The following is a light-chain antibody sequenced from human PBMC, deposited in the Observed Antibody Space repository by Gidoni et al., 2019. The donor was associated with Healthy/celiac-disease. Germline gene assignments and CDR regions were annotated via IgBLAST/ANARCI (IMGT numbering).Light chain of an antibody. CDR2: AAS. Sequence: DIQLTQAPSFLSASVGERVAITCRASQGISSYLAWYQPKPGKAPKLLIYAASTLQSGVPSRFSGSGSGTEFSLTISSLQPEDFATYYCQQLNSSPLTFGGGTQVEI. J-gene: IGKJ4*01. CDR3: QQLNSSPLT. V-gene: IGKV1-9*01. CDR1: QGISSY.